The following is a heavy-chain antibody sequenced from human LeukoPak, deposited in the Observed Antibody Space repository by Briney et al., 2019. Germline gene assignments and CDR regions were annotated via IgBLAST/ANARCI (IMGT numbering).Heavy chain of an antibody. J-gene: IGHJ4*02. CDR2: IKQDGSEK. V-gene: IGHV3-7*01. Sequence: GGSLRLSCAASGFTLRIYWMTWVRQAPGKGPEWVASIKQDGSEKHCVDSVKGRFTISRDNAENSLFLQMNSLRAEDTAVYYCVRLGDNSGYIDYWGQGTLVTVSS. D-gene: IGHD3-22*01. CDR3: VRLGDNSGYIDY. CDR1: GFTLRIYW.